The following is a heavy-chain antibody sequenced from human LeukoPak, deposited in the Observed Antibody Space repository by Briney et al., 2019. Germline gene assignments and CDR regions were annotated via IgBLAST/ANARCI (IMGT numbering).Heavy chain of an antibody. Sequence: SETLSLTCTVSGGSIGSYYWSWIRQPAGKGLEWIGRIYTSGSTNYNPSLKSRVTMSVDTSKNQFSLKLSSVTAADTAVYYCARGPVYYGSGSYYNPPDYWGQGTLVTVSS. CDR2: IYTSGST. CDR3: ARGPVYYGSGSYYNPPDY. D-gene: IGHD3-10*01. V-gene: IGHV4-4*07. J-gene: IGHJ4*02. CDR1: GGSIGSYY.